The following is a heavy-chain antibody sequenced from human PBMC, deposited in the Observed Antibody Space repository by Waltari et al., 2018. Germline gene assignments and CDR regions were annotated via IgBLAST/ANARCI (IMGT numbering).Heavy chain of an antibody. CDR1: GFTFSSYA. D-gene: IGHD6-6*01. CDR2: IYSGGSST. V-gene: IGHV3-23*03. CDR3: AKDRGSSPDAFDI. J-gene: IGHJ3*02. Sequence: EVQLLESGGGLVQPGGSLILSCAASGFTFSSYAMRWVRQAPGQGLEWVSVIYSGGSSTYYADSVKGRFTISRDNSKNTLYLQMNSLRAEDTAVYYCAKDRGSSPDAFDIWGQGTMVTVSS.